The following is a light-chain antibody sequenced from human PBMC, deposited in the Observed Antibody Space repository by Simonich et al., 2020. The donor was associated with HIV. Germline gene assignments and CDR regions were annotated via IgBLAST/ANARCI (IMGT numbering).Light chain of an antibody. CDR2: AAS. J-gene: IGKJ1*01. CDR3: QQYDSYPWT. Sequence: DIQMTQSPSSLSASVGDRVTITCRASQGSSNSLAWYQQKPGKAPKLLLYAASRLESGVPSRFSGSGSGTDYTLTISSQQPDDFATYYCQQYDSYPWTFGQGTKVEIK. V-gene: IGKV1-NL1*01. CDR1: QGSSNS.